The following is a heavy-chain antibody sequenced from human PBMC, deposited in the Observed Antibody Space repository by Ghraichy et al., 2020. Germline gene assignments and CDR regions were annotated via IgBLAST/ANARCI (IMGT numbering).Heavy chain of an antibody. Sequence: SETLSLTCTVSGGSINSGDYYWSWIRQPAGRGLEWIGRISTSGSTDYNPSVKSRVSISLNTSNNRFSLNLNSVTAADTAMYYCARGLGRSLFDLWGQGTLVIVSS. CDR1: GGSINSGDYY. V-gene: IGHV4-61*02. J-gene: IGHJ5*02. CDR3: ARGLGRSLFDL. CDR2: ISTSGST. D-gene: IGHD1-1*01.